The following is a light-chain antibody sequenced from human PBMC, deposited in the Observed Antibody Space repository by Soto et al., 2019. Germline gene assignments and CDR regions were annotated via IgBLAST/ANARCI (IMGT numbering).Light chain of an antibody. V-gene: IGKV1-5*03. J-gene: IGKJ2*03. Sequence: DIHMTQSPSTLSASIGDGVTITSRASENINKWLAWYQQRPGTVPKPLLYQASNLESGVPARFSGSGSGTDFTLTISSLQPEDFATYYCQHYKISTRYSFGQGTKVDIK. CDR1: ENINKW. CDR3: QHYKISTRYS. CDR2: QAS.